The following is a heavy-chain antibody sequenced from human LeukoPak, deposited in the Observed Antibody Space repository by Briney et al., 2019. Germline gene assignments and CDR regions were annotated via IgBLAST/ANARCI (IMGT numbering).Heavy chain of an antibody. CDR2: ISSSSSYI. CDR3: ASPLRLGSGSYYNY. Sequence: GGSLRLSCAASGFTFSDYYMSWIRQAPGKGLEWVSYISSSSSYIYYADSVKGRFTISRDNAKNSLYLQMNSLRAEDTAVYYCASPLRLGSGSYYNYWGQGTLVTVSS. D-gene: IGHD3-10*01. V-gene: IGHV3-11*06. J-gene: IGHJ4*02. CDR1: GFTFSDYY.